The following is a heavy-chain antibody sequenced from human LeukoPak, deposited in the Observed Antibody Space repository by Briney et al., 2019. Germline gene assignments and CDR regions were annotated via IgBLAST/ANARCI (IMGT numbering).Heavy chain of an antibody. D-gene: IGHD4-17*01. CDR3: AKHYGDCLDY. J-gene: IGHJ4*02. CDR2: ISYDGSNK. CDR1: GFTFSSYG. Sequence: GGSLRLSCAASGFTFSSYGMHWVRQAPGKGLEWVAVISYDGSNKYYADSVKGRFTISRDNSKNTLYLQMNSLRAEDTAVYYCAKHYGDCLDYWGQGTLVTVSS. V-gene: IGHV3-30*18.